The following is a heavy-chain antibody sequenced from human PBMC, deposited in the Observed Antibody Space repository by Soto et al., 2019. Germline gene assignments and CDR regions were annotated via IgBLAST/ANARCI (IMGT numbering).Heavy chain of an antibody. CDR2: ILVDGRT. Sequence: GGSLRFSCAASGFICSSYDMSWVRQAPGKGLEWVSTILVDGRTFYVDSVKGRFTISRDSSQNTVYLQMNSLTAGDTALYYCAKATATGGGAFDICGQGTMVTVSS. CDR3: AKATATGGGAFDI. CDR1: GFICSSYD. J-gene: IGHJ3*02. D-gene: IGHD2-8*02. V-gene: IGHV3-23*01.